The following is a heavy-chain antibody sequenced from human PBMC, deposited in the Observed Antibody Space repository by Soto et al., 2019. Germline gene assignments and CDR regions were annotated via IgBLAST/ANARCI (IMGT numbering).Heavy chain of an antibody. J-gene: IGHJ6*02. D-gene: IGHD3-10*01. CDR2: IYHSGST. Sequence: SETLSLTCAVSCDSSSSRNWRSWVRQPPGKGLEWIGEIYHSGSTNYNPSLKSRITISVDKSKKQFSLKLTSMTAADTAVYYCARALTDAEGFGYYYGMDVWGQGTTVTVSS. V-gene: IGHV4-4*02. CDR1: CDSSSSRNW. CDR3: ARALTDAEGFGYYYGMDV.